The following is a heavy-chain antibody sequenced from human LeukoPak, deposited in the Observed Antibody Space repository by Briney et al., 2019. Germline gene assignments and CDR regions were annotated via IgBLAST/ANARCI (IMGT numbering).Heavy chain of an antibody. CDR2: INHSGST. CDR1: GGSFSGYY. Sequence: SETLSLTCAVYGGSFSGYYWSWIRQPPGKGLEWIGEINHSGSTNYNPSLKSRVTISVDTSKNQFSLKLSSVTAADTAVYYCARAPYNWNFAYYFDYWGRGTLVTVSS. D-gene: IGHD1-7*01. V-gene: IGHV4-34*01. CDR3: ARAPYNWNFAYYFDY. J-gene: IGHJ4*02.